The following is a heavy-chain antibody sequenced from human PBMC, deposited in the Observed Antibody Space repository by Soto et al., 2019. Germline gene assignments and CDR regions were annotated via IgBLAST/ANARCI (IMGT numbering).Heavy chain of an antibody. Sequence: EVQLVESGGGLVQPGGCLRLSCAASGFMFSIYNMNWVRQAPGKGLEWVSYISSGSNNIYYADSVKGRFTISRDNVNNSPFLQMNSLRDEDTAVYYCARGSPPDSWGQGTLVTVSS. V-gene: IGHV3-48*02. CDR1: GFMFSIYN. D-gene: IGHD2-15*01. CDR3: ARGSPPDS. CDR2: ISSGSNNI. J-gene: IGHJ4*02.